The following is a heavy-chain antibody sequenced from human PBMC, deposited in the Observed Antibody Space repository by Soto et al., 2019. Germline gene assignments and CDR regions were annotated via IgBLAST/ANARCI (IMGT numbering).Heavy chain of an antibody. CDR2: INAGNGNT. D-gene: IGHD4-17*01. V-gene: IGHV1-3*01. CDR3: ARMSLYGDYDFDY. J-gene: IGHJ4*02. Sequence: ASVKVSCKASGYTFTSYAMHWVRQAPGQRLEWMGWINAGNGNTKYSQKFQGRVTITRDTSASTAYMELSSLRSEDTAVYYCARMSLYGDYDFDYWGQGILVTVSS. CDR1: GYTFTSYA.